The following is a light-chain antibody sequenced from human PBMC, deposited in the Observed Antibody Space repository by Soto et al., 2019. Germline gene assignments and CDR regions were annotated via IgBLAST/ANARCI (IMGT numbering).Light chain of an antibody. J-gene: IGKJ1*01. V-gene: IGKV1-39*01. CDR1: QSISSY. Sequence: DIQMTQSPSSLSASVGDRVTITCWASQSISSYLNWYQQKPGKAPKLLIYAASSLQSGVPSRFSGSGSGTDFTLTISSLHPDDFATYFCQHYDNYSKPFGQGTKV. CDR2: AAS. CDR3: QHYDNYSKP.